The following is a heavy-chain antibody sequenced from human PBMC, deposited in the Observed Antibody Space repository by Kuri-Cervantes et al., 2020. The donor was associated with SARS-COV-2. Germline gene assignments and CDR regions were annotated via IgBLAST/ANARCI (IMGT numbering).Heavy chain of an antibody. CDR3: TTDIRGAIRIFGVLPWSDGLNPVDI. Sequence: ASVKVSCKASGYTFTSYYMHWVRQAPGQGLEWMGIINPSGGSTSYAQKFQGRVTMTRDTSTSTVYMELSSLRSEDTAVYYCTTDIRGAIRIFGVLPWSDGLNPVDIWGQGTMVTVSS. V-gene: IGHV1-46*01. CDR2: INPSGGST. J-gene: IGHJ3*02. CDR1: GYTFTSYY. D-gene: IGHD3-3*02.